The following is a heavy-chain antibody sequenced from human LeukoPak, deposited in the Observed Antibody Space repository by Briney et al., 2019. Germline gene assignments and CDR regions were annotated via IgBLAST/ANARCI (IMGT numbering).Heavy chain of an antibody. J-gene: IGHJ4*02. CDR1: GFTFSSYA. CDR3: ATHEWELPNGALFDY. V-gene: IGHV3-30-3*01. D-gene: IGHD1-26*01. Sequence: GGSLRLSCAASGFTFSSYAMHWVRQTPGKGLEWVALISSDGSSEHYADSVKGRFTISRDNSKNTLYLQMNSLRAEDTAVYYCATHEWELPNGALFDYWGQGTLVTVSS. CDR2: ISSDGSSE.